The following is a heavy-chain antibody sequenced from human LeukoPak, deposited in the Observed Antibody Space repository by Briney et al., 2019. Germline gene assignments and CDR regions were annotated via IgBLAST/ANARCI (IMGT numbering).Heavy chain of an antibody. CDR1: GYTFTGYY. CDR3: ARDARLGWFDP. CDR2: INLNSGGT. Sequence: GASVKVSCKASGYTFTGYYMHWVRQAPGQGLEWMGWINLNSGGTNYAQKFQGRVTMTRDTSISTAYMELSRLRSDDTAVYYCARDARLGWFDPWGQGTLVTVSS. V-gene: IGHV1-2*02. J-gene: IGHJ5*02. D-gene: IGHD5-12*01.